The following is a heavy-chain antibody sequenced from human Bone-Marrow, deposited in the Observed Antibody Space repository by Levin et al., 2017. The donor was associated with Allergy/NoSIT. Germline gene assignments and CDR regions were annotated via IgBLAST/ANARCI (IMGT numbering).Heavy chain of an antibody. V-gene: IGHV3-23*01. J-gene: IGHJ2*01. CDR2: VGLSGGTT. CDR1: GFTFSNHD. CDR3: AKSIPYWYFDL. Sequence: GESLKISCAASGFTFSNHDMSWVRQAPGKGLEWVSSVGLSGGTTYADSVKGRFTISRDNSRNTLFLQMNSLRAEDTAVYYCAKSIPYWYFDLWGRGTLVTVSS.